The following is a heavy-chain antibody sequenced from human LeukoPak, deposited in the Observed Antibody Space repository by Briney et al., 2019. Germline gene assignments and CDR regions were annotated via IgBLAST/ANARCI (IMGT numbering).Heavy chain of an antibody. Sequence: GGSLRLSCAASGFTVSSNYMSWVRQAPGKGLEWVSVIYSGGRTYYADSVKGRFTISRDNSKNTLSLQMNSLRAEDTAVYYCAVDLGYSSGWYDYWGQGTLVTVSS. D-gene: IGHD6-19*01. CDR3: AVDLGYSSGWYDY. J-gene: IGHJ4*02. V-gene: IGHV3-66*01. CDR2: IYSGGRT. CDR1: GFTVSSNY.